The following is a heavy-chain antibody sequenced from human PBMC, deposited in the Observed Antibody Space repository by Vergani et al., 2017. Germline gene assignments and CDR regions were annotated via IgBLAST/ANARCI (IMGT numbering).Heavy chain of an antibody. CDR1: GGSFTSYH. J-gene: IGHJ6*03. Sequence: QVQLQQWGGGLLKPSETLSLTCVVNGGSFTSYHWTWIRQSPGEGLEWVGDIDHTGRPDYNPSFKSRLTMSVDKSRNQFSLTLNSVTATDTAVYFCARVNTETNGHLYYYYYMDVWGQGTAVTV. D-gene: IGHD4-11*01. V-gene: IGHV4-34*01. CDR3: ARVNTETNGHLYYYYYMDV. CDR2: IDHTGRP.